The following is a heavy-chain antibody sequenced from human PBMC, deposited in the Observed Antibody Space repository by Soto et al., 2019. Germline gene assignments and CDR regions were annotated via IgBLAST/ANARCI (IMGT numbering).Heavy chain of an antibody. CDR2: ISSSGGGT. CDR1: GFTFSTYA. Sequence: EVQLLESGGALVKPGGSLRLSCAASGFTFSTYAMTWVRQAPGKGLEWVSSISSSGGGTYYADSVKGRFTISRDTSKNTLYLQMNSLRVEDTATYFCAKGPLTGPGNYFDYWGHGTLVTVSS. J-gene: IGHJ4*01. D-gene: IGHD3-9*01. CDR3: AKGPLTGPGNYFDY. V-gene: IGHV3-23*01.